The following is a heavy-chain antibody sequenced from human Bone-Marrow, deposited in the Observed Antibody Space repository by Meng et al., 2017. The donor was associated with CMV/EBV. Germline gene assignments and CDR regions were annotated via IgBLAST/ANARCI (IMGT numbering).Heavy chain of an antibody. Sequence: GSLRLSCAVYGGSFGGYYWSWIRQPPGKGLEWIGEINHSGSTNYNPSLKSRVTISVDTSKNQFSLKLSSVTAADTAVYYCARGRVAYGSGSHDYWGQGTLVTVSS. D-gene: IGHD3-10*01. CDR3: ARGRVAYGSGSHDY. CDR2: INHSGST. V-gene: IGHV4-34*01. J-gene: IGHJ4*02. CDR1: GGSFGGYY.